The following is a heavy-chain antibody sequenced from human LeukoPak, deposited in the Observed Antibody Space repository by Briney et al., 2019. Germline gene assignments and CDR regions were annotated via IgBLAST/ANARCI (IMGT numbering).Heavy chain of an antibody. Sequence: PGGSLRLSCAASGFTFSSYAMHWVRQAPGKGLEWVAVISYDGSNKYYADSVKGRFTISRDNSKNTLYLQMNSLRAEDTAVYYCARELVRYPTYYYYGMDVWGQGTTATVSS. CDR1: GFTFSSYA. CDR2: ISYDGSNK. D-gene: IGHD2-2*01. J-gene: IGHJ6*02. CDR3: ARELVRYPTYYYYGMDV. V-gene: IGHV3-30-3*01.